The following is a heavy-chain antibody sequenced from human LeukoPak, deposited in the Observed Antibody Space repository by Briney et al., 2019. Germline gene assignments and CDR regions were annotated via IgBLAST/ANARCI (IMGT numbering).Heavy chain of an antibody. Sequence: SETLSLTCTVSGGSISGSSYYWSWIRQPPGKGLEWIGYIYYSGSTNYNPSLKSRVTISVDTSKNQFSLKLSSVTAADTAVYYCARDSPYYDFWSGYYTGLHGMDVWGQGTTVTVSS. CDR3: ARDSPYYDFWSGYYTGLHGMDV. D-gene: IGHD3-3*01. V-gene: IGHV4-61*01. CDR2: IYYSGST. J-gene: IGHJ6*02. CDR1: GGSISGSSYY.